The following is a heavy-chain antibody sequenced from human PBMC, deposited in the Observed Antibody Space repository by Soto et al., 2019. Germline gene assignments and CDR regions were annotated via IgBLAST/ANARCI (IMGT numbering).Heavy chain of an antibody. Sequence: SVKVSCKASGYTFTSYYMHWVRQAPGQGLEWMGIINPSGGSTSYAQKFQGRVTMTRDTSTSTVYMELSSLRSEDTAVYYCARDLDIVVVPAAGGRSYYYYGMDVWGQGTTVTVSS. CDR3: ARDLDIVVVPAAGGRSYYYYGMDV. CDR1: GYTFTSYY. V-gene: IGHV1-46*01. D-gene: IGHD2-2*03. CDR2: INPSGGST. J-gene: IGHJ6*02.